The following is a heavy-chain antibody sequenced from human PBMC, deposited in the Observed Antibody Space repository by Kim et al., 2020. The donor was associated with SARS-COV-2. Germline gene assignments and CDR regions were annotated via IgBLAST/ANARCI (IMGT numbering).Heavy chain of an antibody. V-gene: IGHV1-18*01. J-gene: IGHJ3*02. CDR3: ARGRYGPTPGAFDI. CDR1: GYTFTSYG. Sequence: ASVKVSCKASGYTFTSYGMSWVRQAPGQGLEWMGWISAYNGNTKYGQKLQGRVTVTTETSTSTAYMELRNLRSDDTAVYYCARGRYGPTPGAFDIWGQGT. CDR2: ISAYNGNT. D-gene: IGHD5-18*01.